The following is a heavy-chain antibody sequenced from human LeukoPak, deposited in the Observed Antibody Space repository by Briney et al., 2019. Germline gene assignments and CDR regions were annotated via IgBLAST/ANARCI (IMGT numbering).Heavy chain of an antibody. CDR1: GYTFTSYG. D-gene: IGHD3-22*01. J-gene: IGHJ4*02. Sequence: GASVKVSCKASGYTFTSYGISWVRQAPGQGLEWMGWISAYNGNTNYAQKLQGRVTMTTDTSTSTAYMELRSLRSDDTAVYCCARGGHYYDSSDYHDYWGQGTLVTVSS. CDR3: ARGGHYYDSSDYHDY. CDR2: ISAYNGNT. V-gene: IGHV1-18*01.